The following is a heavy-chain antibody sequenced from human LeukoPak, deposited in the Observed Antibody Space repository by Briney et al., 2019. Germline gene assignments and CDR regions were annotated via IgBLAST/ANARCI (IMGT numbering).Heavy chain of an antibody. J-gene: IGHJ3*02. D-gene: IGHD3-3*01. CDR1: GYSISSNFY. CDR2: VYHSGTT. Sequence: PSETLSLTCTVSGYSISSNFYWGWIRQPPGKGLEGIGSVYHSGTTYYNPSLKSRVTMSVDTSQTQFSLKLSSVTAADTAVYYCARRASFWSGSRGRPMSGFDIWGQGTMVTVSS. CDR3: ARRASFWSGSRGRPMSGFDI. V-gene: IGHV4-38-2*02.